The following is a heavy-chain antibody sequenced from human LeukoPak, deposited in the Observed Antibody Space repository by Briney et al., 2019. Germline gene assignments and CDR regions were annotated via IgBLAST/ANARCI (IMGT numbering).Heavy chain of an antibody. J-gene: IGHJ3*02. Sequence: SETLSLTCSVSGASISGNYWSWIRQPPGKGLEFIGYMFHSGSTNYNPSLKSRVITSLDASKDQFSLKLFSVTAAGTAVYYCARLGQTVTGFYSLDIWSQGTMVTVSS. D-gene: IGHD3-9*01. CDR1: GASISGNY. CDR2: MFHSGST. CDR3: ARLGQTVTGFYSLDI. V-gene: IGHV4-59*12.